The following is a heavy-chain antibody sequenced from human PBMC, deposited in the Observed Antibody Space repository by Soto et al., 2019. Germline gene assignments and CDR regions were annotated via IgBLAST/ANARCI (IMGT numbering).Heavy chain of an antibody. CDR1: GGSISSYY. D-gene: IGHD2-21*02. V-gene: IGHV4-59*01. Sequence: SETLSLTCTVSGGSISSYYWSWIRQPPGKGLEWIGYMYNTGSTVYNPSLKSRVTISVDTSKNQFSLTLNAVTAADTAVYYCARDLWGYCGTDCYPLDVWGQGTTVT. CDR2: MYNTGST. CDR3: ARDLWGYCGTDCYPLDV. J-gene: IGHJ6*02.